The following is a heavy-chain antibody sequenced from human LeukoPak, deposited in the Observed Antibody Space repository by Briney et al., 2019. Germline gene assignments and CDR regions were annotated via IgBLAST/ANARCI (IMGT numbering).Heavy chain of an antibody. Sequence: KPSETLSLTCTVSGGSISSHYWSWIRQPPGKGLEGIGYIYYSGSTNYNPSLKSRVTISVDTSKNQFSLKLSSVTAADTAVYYCARGILSDRGGNAPYYYYYMDVWGKGTTVTVSS. J-gene: IGHJ6*03. V-gene: IGHV4-59*11. CDR3: ARGILSDRGGNAPYYYYYMDV. D-gene: IGHD4-23*01. CDR2: IYYSGST. CDR1: GGSISSHY.